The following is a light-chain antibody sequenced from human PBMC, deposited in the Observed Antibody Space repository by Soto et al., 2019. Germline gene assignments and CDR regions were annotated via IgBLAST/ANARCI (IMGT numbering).Light chain of an antibody. Sequence: EIVLTQSPGTLSVSPGERATLSCRASPSVSVNLAWYQQKPGQAPRLLIYGVSTRATDIPARFSGSGSETEFTLTISGLQPGDSATYYCQQYNSYSPTFGQGTKVDNK. CDR2: GVS. V-gene: IGKV3-15*01. CDR3: QQYNSYSPT. CDR1: PSVSVN. J-gene: IGKJ1*01.